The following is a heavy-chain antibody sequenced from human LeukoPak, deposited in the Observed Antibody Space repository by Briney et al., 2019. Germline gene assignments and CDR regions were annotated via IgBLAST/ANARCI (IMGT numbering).Heavy chain of an antibody. V-gene: IGHV4-4*02. J-gene: IGHJ4*02. Sequence: PSQTLSLTCAVSGGSISSSNWWSWVRQPPGKGLEWIGEIYHSGSTNYNPSLKSRVTISVDKSKNQFSLKLSSVTAADTAVYYCARGKEWLGHNGLDYWGQGTLVTVSS. CDR1: GGSISSSNW. CDR3: ARGKEWLGHNGLDY. CDR2: IYHSGST. D-gene: IGHD6-19*01.